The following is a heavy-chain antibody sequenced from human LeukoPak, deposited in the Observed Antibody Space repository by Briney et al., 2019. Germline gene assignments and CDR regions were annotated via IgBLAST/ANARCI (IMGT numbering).Heavy chain of an antibody. CDR2: IYTSGST. CDR3: AREHYDILTGENHDAFDI. J-gene: IGHJ3*02. D-gene: IGHD3-9*01. V-gene: IGHV4-4*07. CDR1: GGSISSYY. Sequence: SETLSLTCTVSGGSISSYYWGWIRQPAGKGLEWIGRIYTSGSTNYNPSLKSRVTMSVDTSKNQFSLKLSSVTAADTAVDYCAREHYDILTGENHDAFDIWGQGTMVTVSS.